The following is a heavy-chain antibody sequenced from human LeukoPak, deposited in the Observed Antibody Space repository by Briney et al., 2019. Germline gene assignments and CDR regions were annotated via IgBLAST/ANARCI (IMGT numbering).Heavy chain of an antibody. Sequence: GGSLRLSCAASGFTFSSYWMSWVRQAPGKGLEWVANIKQDGSEKYYVDSVKGRFTISRDNAKNSLYLQMNSLRAEDTAVYYCARGSGDNYDQWGLDPWGQGTLVTVSS. CDR2: IKQDGSEK. CDR1: GFTFSSYW. CDR3: ARGSGDNYDQWGLDP. V-gene: IGHV3-7*01. J-gene: IGHJ5*02. D-gene: IGHD5-24*01.